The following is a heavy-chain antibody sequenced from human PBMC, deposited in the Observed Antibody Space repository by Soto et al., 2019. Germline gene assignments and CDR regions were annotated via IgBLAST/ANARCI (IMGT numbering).Heavy chain of an antibody. Sequence: GGSLRLFCAASGFTFSSYAMHWVRQAPGKGLEWVALISYDGSDKDYADSVKGRFTISRDNSRNSLYLQMNSLRAEDTAVYYCARRGRFASGSYPYYYYGMDVWGQGTTVTVSS. D-gene: IGHD1-26*01. CDR3: ARRGRFASGSYPYYYYGMDV. V-gene: IGHV3-30-3*01. J-gene: IGHJ6*02. CDR1: GFTFSSYA. CDR2: ISYDGSDK.